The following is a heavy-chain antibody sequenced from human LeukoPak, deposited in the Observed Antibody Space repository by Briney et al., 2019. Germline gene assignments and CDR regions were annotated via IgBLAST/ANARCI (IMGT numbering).Heavy chain of an antibody. CDR3: AKADATIGGAFDI. V-gene: IGHV3-23*01. D-gene: IGHD3-3*01. J-gene: IGHJ3*02. CDR1: GFIFKNYA. CDR2: ISGTSDTT. Sequence: PGGSLRLSCAASGFIFKNYAMSCVRQAPGKGLEWVSIISGTSDTTRYGDSVRGRFTTSRDNHRNTLYLQMNSLRVDDTAVYYCAKADATIGGAFDIWGQGTMVTVSS.